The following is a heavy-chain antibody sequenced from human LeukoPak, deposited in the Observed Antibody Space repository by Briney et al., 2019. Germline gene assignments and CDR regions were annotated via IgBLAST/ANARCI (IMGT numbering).Heavy chain of an antibody. D-gene: IGHD3-10*01. J-gene: IGHJ4*02. CDR3: ARERGVTYYYGSGSYPDY. CDR2: IYTSGST. CDR1: GGSISSDGYY. V-gene: IGHV4-61*02. Sequence: SQTLSLTCTVSGGSISSDGYYWSWIRQPAGKGLEWIGRIYTSGSTNYDPSLKSRVTISVDTAKNQFSLKLSSVTAADTAVYYCARERGVTYYYGSGSYPDYWGQGTLVAVSS.